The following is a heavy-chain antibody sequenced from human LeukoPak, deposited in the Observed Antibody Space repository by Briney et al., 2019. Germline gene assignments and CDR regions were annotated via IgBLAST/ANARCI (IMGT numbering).Heavy chain of an antibody. J-gene: IGHJ4*02. CDR1: GFNYSSYT. Sequence: GGSLRFSCAASGFNYSSYTMNWVRQAPGMGLKWVSAISGSGGSTYYADSVKGRFTISRDNSKNTLYLQMNSLRAEDTAVYYCAKEYGSGSYSNLFDYWGQGTLVTVSS. D-gene: IGHD3-10*01. CDR3: AKEYGSGSYSNLFDY. CDR2: ISGSGGST. V-gene: IGHV3-23*01.